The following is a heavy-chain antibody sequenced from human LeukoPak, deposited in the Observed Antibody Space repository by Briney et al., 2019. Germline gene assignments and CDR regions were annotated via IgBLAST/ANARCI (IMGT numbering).Heavy chain of an antibody. V-gene: IGHV1-18*01. D-gene: IGHD3-10*01. Sequence: ASVKVSCKASGYTFTNYGISWVRQAPGQGLEWLGWISGYNGHTNYAQKFQGRVTMTTDTSTSTAYMGLRSLRSDDTAVYYCARSGHRRYYYSSGPDYWGQGTLVTVSS. CDR3: ARSGHRRYYYSSGPDY. CDR1: GYTFTNYG. CDR2: ISGYNGHT. J-gene: IGHJ4*02.